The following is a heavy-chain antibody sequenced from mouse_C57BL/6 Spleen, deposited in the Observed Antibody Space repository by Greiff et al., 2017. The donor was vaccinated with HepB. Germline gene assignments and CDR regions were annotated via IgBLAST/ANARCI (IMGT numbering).Heavy chain of an antibody. Sequence: QVQLQQSGAELVRPGTSVKVSCKASGYAFTNYLIEWVKQRPGQGLEWIGVINPGSGGTNHNEKFKGKATLTADKSSSTAYMQLSSLTSEDSAVYFCARSHYYGSSFYAMDYWGQGTSVTVSS. CDR1: GYAFTNYL. CDR2: INPGSGGT. V-gene: IGHV1-54*01. CDR3: ARSHYYGSSFYAMDY. D-gene: IGHD1-1*01. J-gene: IGHJ4*01.